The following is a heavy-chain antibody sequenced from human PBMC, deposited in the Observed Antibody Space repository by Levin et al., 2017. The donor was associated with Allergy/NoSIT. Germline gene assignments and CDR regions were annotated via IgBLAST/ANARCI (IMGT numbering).Heavy chain of an antibody. V-gene: IGHV3-30*18. CDR3: AKDLSGEYSSSPGGY. CDR1: GFTFSSYG. CDR2: ISYDGSNK. J-gene: IGHJ4*02. Sequence: SCAASGFTFSSYGMHWVRQAPGKGLEWVAVISYDGSNKYYADSVKGRFTISRDNSKNTLYLQMNSLRAEDTAVYYCAKDLSGEYSSSPGGYWGQGTLVTVSS. D-gene: IGHD6-6*01.